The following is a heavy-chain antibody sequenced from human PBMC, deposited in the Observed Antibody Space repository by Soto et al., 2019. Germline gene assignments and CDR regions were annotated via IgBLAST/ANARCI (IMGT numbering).Heavy chain of an antibody. J-gene: IGHJ6*02. V-gene: IGHV3-48*03. CDR2: ISSSGSTI. CDR3: ARDRGSLQVCMDV. D-gene: IGHD1-26*01. Sequence: PGGSLRLSCAASGSTFSSYEMNWVRQAPGKGLEWVSYISSSGSTIYYADSVKGRFTISRDNAKNSLYLQMNSLRAEDTAVYYCARDRGSLQVCMDVWGQGTTVTVSS. CDR1: GSTFSSYE.